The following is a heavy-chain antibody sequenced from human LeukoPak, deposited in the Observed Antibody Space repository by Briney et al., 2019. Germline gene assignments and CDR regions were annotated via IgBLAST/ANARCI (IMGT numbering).Heavy chain of an antibody. V-gene: IGHV4-39*07. CDR3: ARVGSVSLRPNGAFDI. CDR1: GGSISSSSYY. Sequence: PSETLSLTCTVSGGSISSSSYYWGWIRQPPGKGLEWIGSIYYSGSTYYNPSLKSRVTISVDTSKNQFSLKLSSVTAADTAVYYCARVGSVSLRPNGAFDIWGQGTMVTVSS. J-gene: IGHJ3*02. D-gene: IGHD4-17*01. CDR2: IYYSGST.